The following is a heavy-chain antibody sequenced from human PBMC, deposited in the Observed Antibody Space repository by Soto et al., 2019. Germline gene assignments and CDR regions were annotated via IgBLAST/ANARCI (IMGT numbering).Heavy chain of an antibody. J-gene: IGHJ4*02. Sequence: PGGSLSLSGAASGFTFSSYSMSWVRQAPGKGLEWVSTISGSGGGTYYADSMKGRFTISRDNSKNTLYLQMYSLRVEDTAVYYWARESDHWGQGTRVTVSS. CDR2: ISGSGGGT. CDR3: ARESDH. V-gene: IGHV3-23*01. CDR1: GFTFSSYS.